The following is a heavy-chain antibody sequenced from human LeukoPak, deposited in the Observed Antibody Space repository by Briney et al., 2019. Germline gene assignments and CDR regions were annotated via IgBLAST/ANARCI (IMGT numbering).Heavy chain of an antibody. V-gene: IGHV3-23*01. CDR2: ISGSGGST. CDR1: GFTFSSYA. J-gene: IGHJ4*02. Sequence: GGSLRLSCAASGFTFSSYAMSWVRQAPGKGLERVSAISGSGGSTYYADSVKGRFTISRDNSKNTLYLQMNSLRAEDTAVYYCAKPPPGSYYPAYYFDYWGQGTLVTVSS. CDR3: AKPPPGSYYPAYYFDY. D-gene: IGHD1-26*01.